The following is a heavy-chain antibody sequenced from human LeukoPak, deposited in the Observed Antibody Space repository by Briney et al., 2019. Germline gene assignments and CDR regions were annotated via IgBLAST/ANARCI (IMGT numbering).Heavy chain of an antibody. V-gene: IGHV1-58*02. CDR1: GFTFTSSA. CDR3: AAGTPNIVAHDAFDI. Sequence: ASVKVSCKASGFTFTSSAMQWVRQARGQRLEWIRWIVVGSGNTNYEQKFQERVTITRDMSTSTAYMELSSLRSEDTAVYYCAAGTPNIVAHDAFDIWGQGTMVTVSS. J-gene: IGHJ3*02. D-gene: IGHD5-12*01. CDR2: IVVGSGNT.